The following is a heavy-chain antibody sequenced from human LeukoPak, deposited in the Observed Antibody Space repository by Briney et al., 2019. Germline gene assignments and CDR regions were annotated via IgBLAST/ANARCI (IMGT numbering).Heavy chain of an antibody. V-gene: IGHV3-53*01. J-gene: IGHJ4*02. CDR1: GFTLSSNY. CDR3: ARNGYSGYAVDY. Sequence: GGSLRLSCAASGFTLSSNYMSWVRQAPGKGLEWVSVIYSGGSTYYADSVKGRFTISRDNSKNTLYLQMNSLRAEDTAVYYCARNGYSGYAVDYWGQGTLVTVSS. CDR2: IYSGGST. D-gene: IGHD5-12*01.